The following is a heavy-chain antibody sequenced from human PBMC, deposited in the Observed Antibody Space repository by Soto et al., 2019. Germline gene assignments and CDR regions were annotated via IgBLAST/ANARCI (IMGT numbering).Heavy chain of an antibody. CDR3: ARGWASRYYYDIEGGTLDY. D-gene: IGHD3-22*01. J-gene: IGHJ4*02. V-gene: IGHV3-48*03. CDR1: GFTFSSYE. CDR2: ISSSGSTI. Sequence: RRLSCAASGFTFSSYEMNWVRQAPGKGLEGVSYISSSGSTIYYADSVKGRFTISRDNAKNSLYLQMNSLRAEDTAVYYCARGWASRYYYDIEGGTLDYWGQGTLVTVSS.